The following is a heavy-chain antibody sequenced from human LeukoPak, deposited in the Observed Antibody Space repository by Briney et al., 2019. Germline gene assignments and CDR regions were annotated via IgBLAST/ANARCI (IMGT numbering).Heavy chain of an antibody. V-gene: IGHV4-34*01. CDR3: ASGADSSNYFLYY. CDR2: INHSGST. D-gene: IGHD3-22*01. CDR1: AGSFSGYY. J-gene: IGHJ4*02. Sequence: SETLSLTCAVYAGSFSGYYWSWIRQPPGKGLEWIGEINHSGSTNYNPSLKSRVTISVDTSKNQFSLKLSSVTAADTAVYYCASGADSSNYFLYYWGQGILVTVSS.